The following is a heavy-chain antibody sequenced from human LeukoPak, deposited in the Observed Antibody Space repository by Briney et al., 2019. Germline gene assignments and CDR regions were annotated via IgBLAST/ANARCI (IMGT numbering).Heavy chain of an antibody. CDR3: ARLWGSSGDKFDY. J-gene: IGHJ4*02. V-gene: IGHV4-34*01. D-gene: IGHD4-17*01. CDR1: GGSFSGYY. Sequence: PSETLSLTCAVYGGSFSGYYWSWIRQPPGKGLEWIGEINHSGSTNYNPSLKSRVTISVDTSKNQFSLKLSSVTAADTAVYYCARLWGSSGDKFDYWGQGTLVTVSS. CDR2: INHSGST.